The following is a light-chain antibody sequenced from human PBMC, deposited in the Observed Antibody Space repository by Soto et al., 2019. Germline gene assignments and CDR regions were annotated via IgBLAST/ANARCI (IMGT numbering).Light chain of an antibody. CDR3: QQCNSFPIT. V-gene: IGKV1-12*01. Sequence: DIQMTQSPSSVSASVGDRVPITCRARQNLDNWLAWYQHNPGKAPHLLIYSASTLQSGVPSRFSGSGSRTDFTLTTSSLQPEDVATYYCQQCNSFPITFGQGTRLEI. CDR2: SAS. CDR1: QNLDNW. J-gene: IGKJ5*01.